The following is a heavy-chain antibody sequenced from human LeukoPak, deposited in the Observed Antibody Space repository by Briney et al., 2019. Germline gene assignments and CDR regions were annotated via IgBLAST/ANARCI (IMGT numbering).Heavy chain of an antibody. CDR1: GFTFSSYG. D-gene: IGHD3-3*01. CDR3: AKDRSGYYDHFDY. V-gene: IGHV3-33*06. Sequence: PGGSLRLSCAAPGFTFSSYGMHWVRQAPGKGLEWVAVIWYDGSNKYYADSVKGRFTISRDNSKNTLYLQMNSLRAEDTAVYYCAKDRSGYYDHFDYWGQGTLVTVSS. CDR2: IWYDGSNK. J-gene: IGHJ4*02.